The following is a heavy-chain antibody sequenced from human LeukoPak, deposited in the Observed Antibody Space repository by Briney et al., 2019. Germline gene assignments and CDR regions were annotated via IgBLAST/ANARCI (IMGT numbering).Heavy chain of an antibody. Sequence: ASVKVSCKASGYTFTGYYLHWVRQAPGQGLEWMGRMNPNSGDTGYAQKFQGRVTITRDTSISSAYMELSSLRSEDTAVYYCARVWPGGSSGLRYWGQGTLVTVSS. CDR2: MNPNSGDT. V-gene: IGHV1-8*03. J-gene: IGHJ4*02. D-gene: IGHD6-19*01. CDR1: GYTFTGYY. CDR3: ARVWPGGSSGLRY.